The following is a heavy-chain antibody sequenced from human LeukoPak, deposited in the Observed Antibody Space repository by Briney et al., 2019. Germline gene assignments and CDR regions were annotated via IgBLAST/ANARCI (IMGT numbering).Heavy chain of an antibody. Sequence: GGSLRLSCAASGFTFSSYSMNWVRQAPGKGLEWVSSISSSSSYIYYADSVKGRFTISRDNAKNSLYLQMNSLRAEDTAVYYCARYPNPPYISGWSDLQFYYYYYNYMDVWGKGTTVTVSS. CDR3: ARYPNPPYISGWSDLQFYYYYYNYMDV. V-gene: IGHV3-21*01. CDR1: GFTFSSYS. J-gene: IGHJ6*03. D-gene: IGHD6-19*01. CDR2: ISSSSSYI.